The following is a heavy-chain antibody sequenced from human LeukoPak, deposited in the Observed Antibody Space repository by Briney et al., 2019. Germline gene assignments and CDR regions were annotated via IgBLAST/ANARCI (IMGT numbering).Heavy chain of an antibody. CDR2: IYYSGST. J-gene: IGHJ4*02. Sequence: SETLSLTCTVSGGSISSGDYYWSWIRQPPGKGLEWIGYIYYSGSTYYNPSLKSRVTISVDTSKNQFSLNLSSVTAADTAVYYCARVFTVVTPLYFDYWGQGTPGHRLL. CDR1: GGSISSGDYY. V-gene: IGHV4-30-4*08. D-gene: IGHD4-23*01. CDR3: ARVFTVVTPLYFDY.